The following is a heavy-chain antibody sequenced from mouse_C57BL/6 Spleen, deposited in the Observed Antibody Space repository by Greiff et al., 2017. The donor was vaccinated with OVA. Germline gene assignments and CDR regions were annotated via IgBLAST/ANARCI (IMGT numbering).Heavy chain of an antibody. CDR1: GYTFTSYW. V-gene: IGHV1-61*01. CDR3: ARSGGYYRFDY. Sequence: QVQLKQSGAELVRPGSSVKLSCKASGYTFTSYWMDWVKQRPGQGLEWIGNIYPSDSETHYNQKFKDKATLTVDKSSSTAYMQLSSLTSEDSAVYYCARSGGYYRFDYWGQGTTLTVSS. J-gene: IGHJ2*01. CDR2: IYPSDSET. D-gene: IGHD2-3*01.